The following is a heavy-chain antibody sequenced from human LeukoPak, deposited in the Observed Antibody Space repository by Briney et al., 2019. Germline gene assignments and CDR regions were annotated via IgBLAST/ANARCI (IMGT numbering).Heavy chain of an antibody. J-gene: IGHJ6*03. V-gene: IGHV3-30*04. Sequence: GGSLRLSCAASGLTFSNYAMHWVRQAPGKGLEWVAVISYDGTNKYYADSVKGRFTISRDNSKNTLYLQMNSLRAEDTAVYYCAKGLYDSSGSEDYYYYYMDVWGKGTTVTISS. D-gene: IGHD3-22*01. CDR1: GLTFSNYA. CDR3: AKGLYDSSGSEDYYYYYMDV. CDR2: ISYDGTNK.